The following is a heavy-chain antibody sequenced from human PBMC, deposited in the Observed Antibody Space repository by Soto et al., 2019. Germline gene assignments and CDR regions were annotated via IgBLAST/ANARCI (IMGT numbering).Heavy chain of an antibody. CDR2: INPNADKT. V-gene: IGHV1-8*01. CDR1: GYTFTSYD. Sequence: ASVKVSCKASGYTFTSYDINWVRQATGQGLEWMGWINPNADKTGFAQKFQGRVTMTRDTSINTVYMELNNLRSEDTAVYYCARQRRGTWYYFDHWGQGTLVTVSS. J-gene: IGHJ4*02. D-gene: IGHD3-16*01. CDR3: ARQRRGTWYYFDH.